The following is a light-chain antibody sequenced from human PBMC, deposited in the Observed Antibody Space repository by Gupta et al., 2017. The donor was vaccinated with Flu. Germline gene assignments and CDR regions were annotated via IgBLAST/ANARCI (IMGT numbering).Light chain of an antibody. CDR3: HQYNNWPRGT. J-gene: IGKJ1*01. CDR1: QSVSFN. Sequence: DIVMTQSPATLSVSPGEKATLFCRASQSVSFNLAWYQQKPGQAPRLLIYGASTRATDIPARFRGSGSGTDFTLTISSLQSEDFALYYCHQYNNWPRGTFGQGTKVEVK. V-gene: IGKV3-15*01. CDR2: GAS.